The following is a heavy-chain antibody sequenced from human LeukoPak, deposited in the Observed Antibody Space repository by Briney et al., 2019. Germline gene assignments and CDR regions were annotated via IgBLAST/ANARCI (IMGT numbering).Heavy chain of an antibody. Sequence: GGSLRLSCAASGFTFSSYAMSWVRQAPGKGLEWVSAISGSGGSTYYADSVKGRFTISRDNSKNTLYLQMNSLRAEDTAVYYCAKDGEYCSGGSCYYYYYMDVWGKGTTVTVSS. CDR2: ISGSGGST. J-gene: IGHJ6*03. CDR3: AKDGEYCSGGSCYYYYYMDV. V-gene: IGHV3-23*01. D-gene: IGHD2-15*01. CDR1: GFTFSSYA.